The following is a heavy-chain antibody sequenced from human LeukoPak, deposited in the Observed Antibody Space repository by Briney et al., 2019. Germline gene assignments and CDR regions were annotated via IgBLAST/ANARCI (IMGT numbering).Heavy chain of an antibody. CDR2: ISSSGSTI. V-gene: IGHV3-11*01. CDR1: GFTFSDYY. J-gene: IGHJ6*02. D-gene: IGHD3-10*01. Sequence: PGGSLRLSCAASGFTFSDYYMSWIRQAPGKGLEWVSYISSSGSTIYYADSVKGRFTISRDNAKNSLYLQMNSLRAEDTAVYYCARSEDMVRGVIHYYYYGMDVWGQGITVTVSS. CDR3: ARSEDMVRGVIHYYYYGMDV.